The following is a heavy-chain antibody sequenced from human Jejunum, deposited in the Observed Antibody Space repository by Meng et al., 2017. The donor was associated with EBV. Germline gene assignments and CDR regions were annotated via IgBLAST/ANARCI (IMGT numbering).Heavy chain of an antibody. CDR3: VRSGGYPDY. Sequence: EVQLVGSVGGLVQPGQSLGLSWAASGITISSYWLHWVRQAPGKGLVWVSHINPAGSLTNYADYVEGRFTISRDNDKNTLYLQMHSLRAEDTAVYYCVRSGGYPDYWGQGTLVTVSS. D-gene: IGHD3-22*01. V-gene: IGHV3-74*01. J-gene: IGHJ4*02. CDR1: GITISSYW. CDR2: INPAGSLT.